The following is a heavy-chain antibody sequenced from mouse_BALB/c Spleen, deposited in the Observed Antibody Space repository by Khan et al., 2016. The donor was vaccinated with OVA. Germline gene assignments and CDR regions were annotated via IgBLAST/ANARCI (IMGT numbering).Heavy chain of an antibody. CDR1: GYTFTSYT. CDR2: INPSNGYT. D-gene: IGHD2-14*01. V-gene: IGHV1-4*01. CDR3: VRDGAYHRNDGLFAY. J-gene: IGHJ3*01. Sequence: QVQLKQSGAELARPGASVKMSCQASGYTFTSYTIHWIKERPGQGLEWIGYINPSNGYTNYNQKFKDKATLTTDKSSTTAYLQLSSLTSDDSAVYNCVRDGAYHRNDGLFAYWGEGTLVTVSA.